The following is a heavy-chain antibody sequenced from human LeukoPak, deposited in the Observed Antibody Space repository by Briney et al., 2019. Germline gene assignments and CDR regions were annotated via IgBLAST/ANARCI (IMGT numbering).Heavy chain of an antibody. V-gene: IGHV3-21*01. Sequence: GGSLRLSCAASGFTFSTYSMNWVRQAPGKGLEWVSFISSSSSYIYYADSVKGRFTISRDNAKNSLYLQMNSLRAEDTAMYYCARDRRGNSYGSHIFDYWGQGTLVTVSS. CDR3: ARDRRGNSYGSHIFDY. J-gene: IGHJ4*02. D-gene: IGHD5-18*01. CDR1: GFTFSTYS. CDR2: ISSSSSYI.